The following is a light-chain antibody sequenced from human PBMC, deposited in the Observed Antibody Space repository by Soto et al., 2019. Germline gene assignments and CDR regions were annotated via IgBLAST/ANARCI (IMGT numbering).Light chain of an antibody. CDR1: SSDVGGYNY. J-gene: IGLJ1*01. Sequence: QSVLTQPASVSGSPGQSITTSCTGTSSDVGGYNYVSWYQQHPGKAPKFMIYDVSNRPSGVSNRFSGSKSGNTASLTISGLQAEDEADYYCCSYTTSNTRQIVFGTGTQLTVL. CDR3: CSYTTSNTRQIV. CDR2: DVS. V-gene: IGLV2-14*01.